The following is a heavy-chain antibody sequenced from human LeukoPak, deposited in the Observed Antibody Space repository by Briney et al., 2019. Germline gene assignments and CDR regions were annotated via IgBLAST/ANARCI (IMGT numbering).Heavy chain of an antibody. CDR1: GGTFNSYA. J-gene: IGHJ4*02. V-gene: IGHV1-69*01. CDR2: IIPIFGTA. Sequence: GSSVKVSCKASGGTFNSYAISWVRQAPGQGLEWMGGIIPIFGTANYAQKFQGRVTITADESTSTAYMELSSLRSEDTAVYYCARVVYYDSSGYLDYWGQGTLVTVSS. CDR3: ARVVYYDSSGYLDY. D-gene: IGHD3-22*01.